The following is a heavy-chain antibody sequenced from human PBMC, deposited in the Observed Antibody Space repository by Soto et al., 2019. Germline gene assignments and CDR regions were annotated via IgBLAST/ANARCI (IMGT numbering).Heavy chain of an antibody. V-gene: IGHV1-69*13. J-gene: IGHJ3*02. CDR2: IIPIFGTA. Sequence: SVKVTCKASGGTFSSYAISWVRQAPGQGLEWMGGIIPIFGTANYAQKFQGRVTITADESTSTAYMELSSLRSEDTAVYYCARPVGATTFDAFDIWGQGTMVTVSS. CDR1: GGTFSSYA. D-gene: IGHD3-10*01. CDR3: ARPVGATTFDAFDI.